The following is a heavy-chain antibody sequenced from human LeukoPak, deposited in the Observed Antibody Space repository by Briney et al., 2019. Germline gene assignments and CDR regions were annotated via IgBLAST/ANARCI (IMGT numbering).Heavy chain of an antibody. Sequence: GGSLRLSCAASGFTFSSYAMSWVRQAPGKGLEWVAVIWYDGSNKYYADSVKGRFTISRDNSKNTLYLQMNSLRAEDTAVYYCARGWEELWFGESWGQGTLVTVSS. J-gene: IGHJ4*02. CDR1: GFTFSSYA. D-gene: IGHD3-10*01. CDR2: IWYDGSNK. V-gene: IGHV3-33*08. CDR3: ARGWEELWFGES.